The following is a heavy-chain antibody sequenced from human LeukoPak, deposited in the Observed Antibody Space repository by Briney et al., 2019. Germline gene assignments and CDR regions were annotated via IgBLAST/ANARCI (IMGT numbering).Heavy chain of an antibody. CDR2: IYYSGST. Sequence: PSETLSLTCTVSGGSISSSSYYWGWIRQPPGKGLEWIGSIYYSGSTYYNPSLKSRVTISVDTSKNQFSLKLSSVTAADTAVYYCAKGDVFGGVIVIGGLDYWGQGTLVTVSS. CDR1: GGSISSSSYY. V-gene: IGHV4-39*07. J-gene: IGHJ4*02. D-gene: IGHD3-16*02. CDR3: AKGDVFGGVIVIGGLDY.